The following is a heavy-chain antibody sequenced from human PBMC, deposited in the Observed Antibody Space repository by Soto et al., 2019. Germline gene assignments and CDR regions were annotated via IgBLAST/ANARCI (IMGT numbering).Heavy chain of an antibody. D-gene: IGHD1-26*01. Sequence: QVQLQQWGAGLLKPSETLSLTCAVYGGSFSGYYWSWIRQPPGKGLEWIGEINHSGSTNYNPSLKRRVTISVDTSKNQFSLKLSSVTAADTAVYYCARTGSSGSYPSHSYGMDVWGQGTTVTVSS. J-gene: IGHJ6*02. V-gene: IGHV4-34*01. CDR1: GGSFSGYY. CDR3: ARTGSSGSYPSHSYGMDV. CDR2: INHSGST.